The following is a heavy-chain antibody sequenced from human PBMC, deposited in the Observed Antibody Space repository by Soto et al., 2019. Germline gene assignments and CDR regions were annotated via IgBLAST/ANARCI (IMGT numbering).Heavy chain of an antibody. CDR2: IYHSGST. V-gene: IGHV4-30-2*01. D-gene: IGHD1-1*01. J-gene: IGHJ6*02. CDR3: ARDRLERREIYYYGMDV. CDR1: GGSISSGGYS. Sequence: SETLSLTCAVSGGSISSGGYSWSWIRQPPGKGLEWIGYIYHSGSTYYNPSLESRVTISVDRSKNQFSLKLSSVTAADTAVYYCARDRLERREIYYYGMDVWGQGTTVTFSS.